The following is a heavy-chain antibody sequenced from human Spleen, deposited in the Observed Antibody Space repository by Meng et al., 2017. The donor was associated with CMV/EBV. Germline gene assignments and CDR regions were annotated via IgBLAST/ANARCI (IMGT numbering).Heavy chain of an antibody. CDR1: GYTFNGYY. CDR2: INPNSGGT. CDR3: ARGVNSGSYSFGYFDY. V-gene: IGHV1-2*02. D-gene: IGHD1-26*01. Sequence: ASVKVSCKASGYTFNGYYMHWVRQAPGQGLEWMGWINPNSGGTNYAQKFQGRVTMTRDTSIRTAYMELSRLRSDDTAVYNCARGVNSGSYSFGYFDYWGQGTLVTVSS. J-gene: IGHJ4*02.